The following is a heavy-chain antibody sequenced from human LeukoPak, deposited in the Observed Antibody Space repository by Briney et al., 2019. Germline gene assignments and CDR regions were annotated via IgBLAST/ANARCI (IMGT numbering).Heavy chain of an antibody. CDR1: GYTFTGYY. CDR3: ARGGLYYYDSSGYYYFDY. D-gene: IGHD3-22*01. V-gene: IGHV1-2*04. CDR2: INPNSGGT. J-gene: IGHJ4*02. Sequence: GASVKVSCKASGYTFTGYYMHWVRQAPGQGLEWMGWINPNSGGTNYAQKFQGWVTMTRDTSISTAYMELSRLRSDDTAVYYCARGGLYYYDSSGYYYFDYWGQGTLVTVSS.